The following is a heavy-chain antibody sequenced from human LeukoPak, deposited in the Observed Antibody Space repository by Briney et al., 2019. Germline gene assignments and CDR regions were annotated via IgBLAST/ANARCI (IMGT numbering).Heavy chain of an antibody. Sequence: SETLSLTCTVSGGSISSSNYYWGWVRQPPGKGLGWIGTISYSGSTYYNPPLRSRVTISVDTSKNQFSLKLSSVTAADTAVYYCAREGSGYDSRWFDPWGQGTLVTVSS. V-gene: IGHV4-39*07. D-gene: IGHD5-12*01. CDR2: ISYSGST. CDR1: GGSISSSNYY. CDR3: AREGSGYDSRWFDP. J-gene: IGHJ5*02.